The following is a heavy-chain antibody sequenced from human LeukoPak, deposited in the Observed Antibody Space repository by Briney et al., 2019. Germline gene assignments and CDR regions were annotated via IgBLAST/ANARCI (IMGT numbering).Heavy chain of an antibody. D-gene: IGHD2-8*01. CDR1: GYIFTGHY. CDR2: INPKTGGT. J-gene: IGHJ6*03. Sequence: ASVKVSCKASGYIFTGHYMNWVRQVPGQGLEWMGRINPKTGGTNYAQNFQGRVTMTRDTSISTAYMELSRLRSDDTAVYYCARGYCTNGVCLRLNMDVWGKGTTVTVSS. CDR3: ARGYCTNGVCLRLNMDV. V-gene: IGHV1-2*06.